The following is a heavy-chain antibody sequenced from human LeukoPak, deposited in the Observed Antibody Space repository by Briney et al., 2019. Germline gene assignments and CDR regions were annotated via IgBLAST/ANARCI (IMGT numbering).Heavy chain of an antibody. Sequence: GSSVKVSCKASGGTFSSYAISWVRQAPGQGLEWMGGIIPIFGTANYAQKFQGRVTITADESTSTAYMELSSLRSEDTAVYYCARGVDQAGFQAARLSPYYYYYGMDVWGQGTTVTVSS. V-gene: IGHV1-69*01. D-gene: IGHD2-15*01. CDR3: ARGVDQAGFQAARLSPYYYYYGMDV. CDR2: IIPIFGTA. J-gene: IGHJ6*02. CDR1: GGTFSSYA.